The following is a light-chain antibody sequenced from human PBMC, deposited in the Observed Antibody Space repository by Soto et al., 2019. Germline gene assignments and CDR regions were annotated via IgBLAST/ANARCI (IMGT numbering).Light chain of an antibody. J-gene: IGKJ4*01. CDR1: QSVNSN. Sequence: EIVMAQSPATLSVSPGERATLSCRASQSVNSNLAWYRQKPGQAPRLLISDASTRATGVPARFSGSASGTEFTLTISSLQSEDSGIYYCQQYNFWPPLTVGGGTKVEIK. V-gene: IGKV3-15*01. CDR3: QQYNFWPPLT. CDR2: DAS.